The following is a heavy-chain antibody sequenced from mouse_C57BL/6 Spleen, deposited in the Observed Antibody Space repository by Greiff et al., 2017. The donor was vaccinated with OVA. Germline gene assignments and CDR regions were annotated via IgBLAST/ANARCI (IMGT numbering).Heavy chain of an antibody. CDR1: GFTFSDYG. CDR3: ARQGGNFDY. Sequence: EVTLVESGGCLVKPGGSLKLSCAASGFTFSDYGMHWVRQAPEKGLEWVAYISSGSSTIYYAATVKGRFTISRDNAKNTLFLQMTSLRSEDTAMYYCARQGGNFDYWGQGTTLTVSS. V-gene: IGHV5-17*01. J-gene: IGHJ2*01. CDR2: ISSGSSTI.